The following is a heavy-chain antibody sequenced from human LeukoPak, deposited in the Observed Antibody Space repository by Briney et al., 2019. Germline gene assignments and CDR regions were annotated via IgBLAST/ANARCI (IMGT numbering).Heavy chain of an antibody. J-gene: IGHJ4*02. CDR1: GFTFSSYS. Sequence: GGSLRLSCAASGFTFSSYSMNWVGQAPGKGLEWVSSISTSSSYIYYADSVKGRFTISRDNAKNSLYLQMNSLRAEDTALYYCAKGWLGQGFDYWGQGTLVTVSS. CDR2: ISTSSSYI. CDR3: AKGWLGQGFDY. D-gene: IGHD5-18*01. V-gene: IGHV3-21*04.